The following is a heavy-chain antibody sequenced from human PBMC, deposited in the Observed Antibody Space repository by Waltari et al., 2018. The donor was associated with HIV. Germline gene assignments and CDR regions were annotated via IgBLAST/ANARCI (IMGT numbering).Heavy chain of an antibody. CDR1: GYTFTRYY. Sequence: QAQLVQSGADVKKPGASVKVSCKASGYTFTRYYMRWVRQAHGQGLEWMGMSNPRGSTSYAQKFQGRVTMTRDTSTSTVYMELSSLRSEDTAVYYCARDRIMAVAGAIFDYWGQGTLVTVSS. V-gene: IGHV1-46*01. D-gene: IGHD6-19*01. CDR2: SNPRGST. CDR3: ARDRIMAVAGAIFDY. J-gene: IGHJ4*02.